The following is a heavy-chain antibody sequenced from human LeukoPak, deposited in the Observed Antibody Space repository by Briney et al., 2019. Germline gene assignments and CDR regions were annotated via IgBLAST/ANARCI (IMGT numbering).Heavy chain of an antibody. V-gene: IGHV3-33*06. J-gene: IGHJ4*02. D-gene: IGHD4-11*01. CDR3: AKDAQRGFDYSNSLDK. CDR1: GFTFSHYG. CDR2: IWSDGTNR. Sequence: PGRSLRLSCATSGFTFSHYGMHWVRQAPGKGLEWVAVIWSDGTNRYYGDPVKGRFTISRDNFQRTVYLQMDSLRAEDTAVYYYAKDAQRGFDYSNSLDKWGQGTLVTVSS.